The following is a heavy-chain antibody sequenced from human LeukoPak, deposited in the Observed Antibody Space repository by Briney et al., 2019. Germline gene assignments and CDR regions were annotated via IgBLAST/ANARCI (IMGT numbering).Heavy chain of an antibody. Sequence: GRSLRLSCAASGFTFSSYGMHWVRQAPGKGLEWVAVISYDGSNKYYADSVKGRFTISRDNSKNTLYLQMNSLRAEDTAVYYCAKGSGYYYNGRLDYWGQGTLVTVSS. J-gene: IGHJ4*02. D-gene: IGHD3-22*01. CDR1: GFTFSSYG. V-gene: IGHV3-30*18. CDR2: ISYDGSNK. CDR3: AKGSGYYYNGRLDY.